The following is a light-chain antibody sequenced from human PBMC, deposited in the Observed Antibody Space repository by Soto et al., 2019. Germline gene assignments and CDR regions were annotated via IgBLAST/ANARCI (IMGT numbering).Light chain of an antibody. CDR2: KVS. J-gene: IGKJ2*01. CDR1: QSLVHSDGNTY. CDR3: MQATQYRPYT. V-gene: IGKV2-24*01. Sequence: DIVLTQTPLSSPVTLGQPASISCRSSQSLVHSDGNTYLSWFHQRPGQPPRLLIDKVSNRFSGVPDRFSVSWAGIDFTLKIIRLEAEDVGIYFCMQATQYRPYTFGQGTKLEIK.